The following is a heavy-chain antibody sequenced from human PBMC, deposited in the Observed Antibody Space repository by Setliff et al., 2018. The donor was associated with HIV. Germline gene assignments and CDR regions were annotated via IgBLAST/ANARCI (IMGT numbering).Heavy chain of an antibody. D-gene: IGHD3-9*01. J-gene: IGHJ2*01. CDR3: VGHYYDPLTGYYVWFCDV. CDR1: GFIFTNAW. CDR2: IKSKSDGGTT. V-gene: IGHV3-15*05. Sequence: GGSLRLSCETSGFIFTNAWMSWVRQSPRKGLEWLARIKSKSDGGTTSYAAPVKDRFTISRDDSRNTLYLQMNSMKSDDTATYYCVGHYYDPLTGYYVWFCDVWGRGTLVTVS.